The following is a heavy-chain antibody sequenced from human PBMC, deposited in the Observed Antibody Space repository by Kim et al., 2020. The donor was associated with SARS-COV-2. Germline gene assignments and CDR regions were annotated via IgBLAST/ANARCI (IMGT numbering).Heavy chain of an antibody. J-gene: IGHJ6*02. CDR3: ARVEARPYGVDV. D-gene: IGHD3-10*01. Sequence: TYNPPLTSRVFISVDKSKNQFSLKLTSVTVVDTAVYYCARVEARPYGVDVWGQGTSVTVSS. V-gene: IGHV4-4*02.